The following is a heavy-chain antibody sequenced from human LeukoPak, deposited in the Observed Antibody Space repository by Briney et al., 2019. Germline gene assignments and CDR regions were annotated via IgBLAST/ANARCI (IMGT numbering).Heavy chain of an antibody. V-gene: IGHV1-58*01. D-gene: IGHD3-22*01. CDR3: AAPGLEYYYYGMDV. CDR1: GFTFTSSA. Sequence: WASVTVSCKASGFTFTSSAVQWVRQARGQRLEWIGWIVVGSGNTNYAQKFQERVTITRDMSTSTAYMELSSLRSEDTAVYYCAAPGLEYYYYGMDVWGQGTTVTVSS. CDR2: IVVGSGNT. J-gene: IGHJ6*02.